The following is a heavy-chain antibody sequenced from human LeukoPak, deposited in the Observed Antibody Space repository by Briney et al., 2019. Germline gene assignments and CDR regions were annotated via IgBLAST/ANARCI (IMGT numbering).Heavy chain of an antibody. CDR1: GYTFTIYA. CDR3: ARGVYGTFGELLGWFDP. V-gene: IGHV7-4-1*02. CDR2: INTNTGNP. J-gene: IGHJ5*02. Sequence: ASVKVSCKASGYTFTIYAMNWVRQAPGQGLEWMGWINTNTGNPTYAQGFTGRFVFSLDTSVSTAYLQISSLKAEDTAVYYCARGVYGTFGELLGWFDPWGQGTLVTVSS. D-gene: IGHD3-10*01.